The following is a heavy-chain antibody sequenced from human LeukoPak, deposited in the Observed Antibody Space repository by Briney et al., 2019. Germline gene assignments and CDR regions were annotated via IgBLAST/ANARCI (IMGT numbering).Heavy chain of an antibody. J-gene: IGHJ4*02. V-gene: IGHV3-30*04. D-gene: IGHD5-24*01. Sequence: GGSLRLSCAASGFTFSSYAMHWFRQAPGKGLEWVAVISYDGSNKYYADSVKGRFTISRDNSKNTLYLQMNSLRAEDTAVYYCARAFSRDGYSTDYWGQGTLVTVSS. CDR3: ARAFSRDGYSTDY. CDR1: GFTFSSYA. CDR2: ISYDGSNK.